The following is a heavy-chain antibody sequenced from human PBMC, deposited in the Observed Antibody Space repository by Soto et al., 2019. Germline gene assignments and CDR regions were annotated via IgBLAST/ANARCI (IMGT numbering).Heavy chain of an antibody. CDR1: GYTFTYYY. CDR2: INPSDGRT. CDR3: ARVRGSSWPFDS. Sequence: ASVKVSCKASGYTFTYYYIHWVRQAPGQGPEWMGIINPSDGRTTYTQKFQGRVTMIRDTSTSTVYMELSSLTSEDTAVYYCARVRGSSWPFDSWGQGTLVTLSS. J-gene: IGHJ4*02. V-gene: IGHV1-46*01. D-gene: IGHD1-26*01.